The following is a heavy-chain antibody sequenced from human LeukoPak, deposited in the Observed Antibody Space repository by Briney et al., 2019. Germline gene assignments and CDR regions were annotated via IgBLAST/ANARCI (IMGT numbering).Heavy chain of an antibody. V-gene: IGHV3-23*01. Sequence: PGGSLRLSCAASGFTLSNYVVNWVRQAPGKGLEGVSAISGSGGSTKYADSVKGRFTTYGDNSKNTLYLQMNSLRAEDTAVYYCAKSQSGWYSFDYWGQGTLVTVSS. CDR3: AKSQSGWYSFDY. CDR1: GFTLSNYV. J-gene: IGHJ4*02. CDR2: ISGSGGST. D-gene: IGHD6-19*01.